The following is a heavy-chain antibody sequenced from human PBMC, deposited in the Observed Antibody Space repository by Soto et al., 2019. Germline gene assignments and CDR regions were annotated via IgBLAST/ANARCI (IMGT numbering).Heavy chain of an antibody. V-gene: IGHV3-23*01. CDR2: ISGSGGST. J-gene: IGHJ4*02. CDR3: ATDQNYDFWSGPPA. CDR1: GFTFSNYA. Sequence: GGSLRLSCAASGFTFSNYAMSWVRQAPGEGLEWVSAISGSGGSTYYADSVKGRFTISRDNSKNTLYLQMSSLRAEDTAVYFCATDQNYDFWSGPPAGGQGTLVTVSS. D-gene: IGHD3-3*01.